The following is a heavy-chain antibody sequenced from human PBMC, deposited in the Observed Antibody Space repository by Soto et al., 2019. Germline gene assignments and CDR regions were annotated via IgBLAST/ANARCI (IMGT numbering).Heavy chain of an antibody. CDR1: GGSISSYY. CDR3: AAEGMTTTYPMFDP. CDR2: IYYSGST. V-gene: IGHV4-59*08. D-gene: IGHD4-17*01. J-gene: IGHJ5*02. Sequence: PSETLSLTCTVSGGSISSYYWSWIRQPPGKGLEWIGYIYYSGSTNYNPSLKSRVTISVDTSKNQFSLKLSSVTAADTAVYYCAAEGMTTTYPMFDPWGQGTLVTVSS.